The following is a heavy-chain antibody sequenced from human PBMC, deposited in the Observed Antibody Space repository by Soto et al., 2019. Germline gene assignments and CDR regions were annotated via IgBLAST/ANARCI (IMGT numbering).Heavy chain of an antibody. Sequence: SVKVSCKASGGTFSSFGISWVRQAPGQGLEWMGGIIPVFGRPNYAQRFRGRLTITADESTNTSYMELIDLTSEDTAVYYCAREASGYDFWGQGTQVTVS. D-gene: IGHD5-12*01. CDR3: AREASGYDF. CDR1: GGTFSSFG. J-gene: IGHJ1*01. CDR2: IIPVFGRP. V-gene: IGHV1-69*13.